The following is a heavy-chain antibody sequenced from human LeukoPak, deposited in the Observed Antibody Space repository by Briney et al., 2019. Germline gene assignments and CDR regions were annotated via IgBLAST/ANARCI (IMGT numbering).Heavy chain of an antibody. CDR1: GGSISSSSYY. CDR2: IYYSGST. D-gene: IGHD3-22*01. CDR3: ASLLTDTYYYDSSGYDAFDI. J-gene: IGHJ3*02. V-gene: IGHV4-39*01. Sequence: PSETLSLTCTVSGGSISSSSYYWGWIRQPPGKGLEWIGSIYYSGSTYYNPSLKSRVTISVDTYKNQFSLKLSSVTAADTAVYYCASLLTDTYYYDSSGYDAFDIWGQGTMVTVSS.